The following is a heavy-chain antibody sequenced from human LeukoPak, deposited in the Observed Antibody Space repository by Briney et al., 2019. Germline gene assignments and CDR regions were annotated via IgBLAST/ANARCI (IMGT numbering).Heavy chain of an antibody. Sequence: PSETLSLTCTVSGGSISGYYWSWIRQPAGKGLEWIGRINTSGSTTYNPSLKSRVTMSVDTSRNQFSLKLSSVTAADTAVYYCARATSWYVSCFDPWGQGTLVTVSS. J-gene: IGHJ5*02. V-gene: IGHV4-4*07. CDR3: ARATSWYVSCFDP. CDR1: GGSISGYY. D-gene: IGHD2-2*01. CDR2: INTSGST.